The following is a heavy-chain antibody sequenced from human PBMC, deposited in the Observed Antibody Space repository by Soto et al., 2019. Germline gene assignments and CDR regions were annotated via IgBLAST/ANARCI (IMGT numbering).Heavy chain of an antibody. Sequence: HPGGSLRLSCAASGFTVSSNYMSWVRQAPGKGLKWVSVIYSGGSTYYADSVKGRFTISRDNSKNTLYLQMNSLRAEDTAVYYCARDSNYYDSSGYYWSNWFDPWGQGTLVTVSS. CDR2: IYSGGST. V-gene: IGHV3-66*01. CDR1: GFTVSSNY. J-gene: IGHJ5*02. CDR3: ARDSNYYDSSGYYWSNWFDP. D-gene: IGHD3-22*01.